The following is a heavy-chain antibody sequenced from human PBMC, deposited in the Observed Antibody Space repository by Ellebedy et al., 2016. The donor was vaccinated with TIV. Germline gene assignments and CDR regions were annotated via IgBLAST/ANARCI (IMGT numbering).Heavy chain of an antibody. J-gene: IGHJ5*02. CDR3: ARYCNSTTCSNWFDP. Sequence: AASVKVSCKASGYSFTNYDINWVRQATGQGLEWMGWISAYNGNTNYAQMLQGRVTMTTDTFTSTAYMELRSLRSDDTAVYYCARYCNSTTCSNWFDPWGQGTLVTVSS. V-gene: IGHV1-18*01. CDR2: ISAYNGNT. CDR1: GYSFTNYD. D-gene: IGHD2-2*01.